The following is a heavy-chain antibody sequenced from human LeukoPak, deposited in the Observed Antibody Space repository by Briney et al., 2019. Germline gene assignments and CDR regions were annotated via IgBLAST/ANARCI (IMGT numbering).Heavy chain of an antibody. CDR1: GFTFSTYA. CDR3: ARDLNWGSLACVAY. CDR2: ISGSGGKT. D-gene: IGHD3-16*01. V-gene: IGHV3-23*01. Sequence: PGGSLRLSCTASGFTFSTYAISWVRQAPGKGLEWVSAISGSGGKTYYTDSVKGRFTISRDNSKDTVYLQMNSLRVDDTAIYYCARDLNWGSLACVAYWGQGTLVTVSS. J-gene: IGHJ4*02.